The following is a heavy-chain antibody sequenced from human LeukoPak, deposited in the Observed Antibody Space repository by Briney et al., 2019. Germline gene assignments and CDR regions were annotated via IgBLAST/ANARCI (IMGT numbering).Heavy chain of an antibody. CDR3: AYSASGYSYGLVDY. Sequence: GGPLRLSCAASGFTFSSYAMIWVRQAPGKGLEWVSAISGSGGSTYYADSVKGRFTISRDNSKKPVYLQMDSLRADDTAVYYCAYSASGYSYGLVDYWGQGTLVTVSS. CDR1: GFTFSSYA. D-gene: IGHD5-18*01. J-gene: IGHJ4*02. V-gene: IGHV3-23*01. CDR2: ISGSGGST.